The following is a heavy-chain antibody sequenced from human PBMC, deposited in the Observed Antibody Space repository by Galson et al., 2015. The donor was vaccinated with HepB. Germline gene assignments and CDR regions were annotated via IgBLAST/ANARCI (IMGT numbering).Heavy chain of an antibody. V-gene: IGHV3-30*04. D-gene: IGHD6-19*01. CDR1: GFTFSSYA. CDR2: ISYDGSNK. CDR3: AKQLQWLVRIDWYFDL. Sequence: SLRLSCAASGFTFSSYAMHWVRQAPGKGLEWVAVISYDGSNKYYADSVKGRFTISRDNSKNTLYLQMNSLRAEDTALYYCAKQLQWLVRIDWYFDLWGRGTLVTVSS. J-gene: IGHJ2*01.